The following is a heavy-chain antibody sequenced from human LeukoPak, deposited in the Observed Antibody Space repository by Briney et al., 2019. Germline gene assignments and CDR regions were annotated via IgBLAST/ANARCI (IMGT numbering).Heavy chain of an antibody. CDR3: AGEGRYYYDSSGLGDAFDI. Sequence: GGSLRLSCAVSGFTSSTAWLTWVRQAPGKGLEWVSYISISSSTIYYADSVKGRFTISRDNAKNSLYLQMNSLRAEDTAVYYCAGEGRYYYDSSGLGDAFDIWGQGTMVTVSS. CDR1: GFTSSTAW. D-gene: IGHD3-22*01. CDR2: ISISSSTI. V-gene: IGHV3-48*04. J-gene: IGHJ3*02.